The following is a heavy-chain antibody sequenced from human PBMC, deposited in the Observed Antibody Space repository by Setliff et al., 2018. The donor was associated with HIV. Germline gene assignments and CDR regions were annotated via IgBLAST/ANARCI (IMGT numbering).Heavy chain of an antibody. D-gene: IGHD5-18*01. Sequence: SETLSLTCAVYGGSFSGYYWSWIRQPPGKGLEWIGEINHSGSTNYNPSLKSRVTISLDTSKNQFSLRLISVTAADTAVYYCARAEDTAMDDYYYMDVWGRGTTVTVSS. CDR1: GGSFSGYY. V-gene: IGHV4-34*01. CDR2: INHSGST. J-gene: IGHJ6*03. CDR3: ARAEDTAMDDYYYMDV.